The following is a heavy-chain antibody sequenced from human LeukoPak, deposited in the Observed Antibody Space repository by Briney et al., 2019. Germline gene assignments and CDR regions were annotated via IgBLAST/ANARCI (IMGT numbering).Heavy chain of an antibody. CDR1: GGSISSYY. CDR3: ARGNGDYRGYYFDY. D-gene: IGHD4-17*01. CDR2: IYYSGST. Sequence: SETLSLTCTVSGGSISSYYWSWIRQPPGKGLEWIGYIYYSGSTNYNPTLKSRVAISVDTSKNQFSLKLSSVTAADTAVYYCARGNGDYRGYYFDYWGQGTLVTVSS. J-gene: IGHJ4*02. V-gene: IGHV4-59*01.